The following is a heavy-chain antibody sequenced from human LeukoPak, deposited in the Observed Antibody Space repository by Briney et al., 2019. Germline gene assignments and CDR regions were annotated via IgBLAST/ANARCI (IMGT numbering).Heavy chain of an antibody. Sequence: GGSLRLSCAASGFTFSDYYMSWIRQAPGKGLEWASYISNSGSTVDYADSVKDRFTISRDNGKNSLYLQMNSLRAEDTAVYYCATWTGLVPGWGQGTLVTVSS. V-gene: IGHV3-11*01. J-gene: IGHJ4*02. D-gene: IGHD6-19*01. CDR3: ATWTGLVPG. CDR1: GFTFSDYY. CDR2: ISNSGSTV.